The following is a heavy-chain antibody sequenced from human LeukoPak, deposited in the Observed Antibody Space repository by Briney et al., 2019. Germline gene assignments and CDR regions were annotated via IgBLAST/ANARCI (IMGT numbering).Heavy chain of an antibody. Sequence: SETLSLTCAVYGGSFSGYYWSWIRQPAGKGLEWIGRIYTSGSTNYNPSLKSRVTMSVDTSKNQFSLKLNSVTAADTAVYYCAGDYDVLTAYPPTQLFDPWGQGTLVTVSS. J-gene: IGHJ5*02. CDR2: IYTSGST. CDR1: GGSFSGYY. D-gene: IGHD3-9*01. V-gene: IGHV4-4*07. CDR3: AGDYDVLTAYPPTQLFDP.